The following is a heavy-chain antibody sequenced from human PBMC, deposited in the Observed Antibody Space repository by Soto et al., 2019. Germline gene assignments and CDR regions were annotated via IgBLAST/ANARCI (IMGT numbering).Heavy chain of an antibody. CDR2: IYYSGST. J-gene: IGHJ4*02. Sequence: SETLSLTCTVSGGSISSYYWSWIRQPPGKGLEWIGYIYYSGSTNYNPSLKSRVTISVDTSKNQFSLKLSSVTAADTAVYYCTCGQGEAAAHVWGQGTLVTVSS. V-gene: IGHV4-59*01. CDR1: GGSISSYY. D-gene: IGHD6-13*01. CDR3: TCGQGEAAAHV.